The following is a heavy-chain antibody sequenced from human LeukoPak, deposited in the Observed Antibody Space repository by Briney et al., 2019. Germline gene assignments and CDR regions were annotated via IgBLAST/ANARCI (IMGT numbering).Heavy chain of an antibody. CDR1: GFTFSNYG. J-gene: IGHJ4*02. D-gene: IGHD3-10*01. V-gene: IGHV3-30*02. CDR3: AKDGPPFYYGSGSHFDY. CDR2: IWYDGSNK. Sequence: PGGSLRLSCAASGFTFSNYGMHWVRQAPGKGLEWVAFIWYDGSNKYYANSVKGRFTISRDNSKNTLYLQMNSLRAEDTAVYYCAKDGPPFYYGSGSHFDYWGQGTLVTVSS.